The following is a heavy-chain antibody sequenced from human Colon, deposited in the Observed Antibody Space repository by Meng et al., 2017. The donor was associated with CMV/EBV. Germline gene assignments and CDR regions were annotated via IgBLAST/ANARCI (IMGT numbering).Heavy chain of an antibody. CDR3: ASLSGGDFDY. J-gene: IGHJ4*02. CDR1: GYTFTGHF. D-gene: IGHD1-1*01. V-gene: IGHV1-2*02. Sequence: LVGEEGAELKNPGAVVYVSCGATGYTFTGHFMCWVRQAPVQGLERLGVINPNTGCTNYAQKFQSMITMTRDTTMNTAYMELSRLRSDDTALYYCASLSGGDFDYWGQGTLVTVSS. CDR2: INPNTGCT.